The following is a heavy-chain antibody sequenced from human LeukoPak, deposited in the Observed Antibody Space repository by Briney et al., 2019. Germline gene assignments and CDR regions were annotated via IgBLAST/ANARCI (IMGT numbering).Heavy chain of an antibody. CDR2: ISPNSGGT. CDR1: GYTFTGYY. D-gene: IGHD5-18*01. CDR3: ASRGYSYGTGGVGYYYYYMDV. Sequence: ASVKVSCKASGYTFTGYYMHWVRQAPGQGLEWMGWISPNSGGTNYAQKFQGRVTMTRDTSISTAYMELSRLRSDDTAVYYCASRGYSYGTGGVGYYYYYMDVWGKGTTVTISS. J-gene: IGHJ6*03. V-gene: IGHV1-2*02.